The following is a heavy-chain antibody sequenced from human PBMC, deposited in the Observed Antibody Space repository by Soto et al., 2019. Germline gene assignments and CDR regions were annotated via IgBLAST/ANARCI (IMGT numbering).Heavy chain of an antibody. CDR2: IYYSGST. D-gene: IGHD6-6*01. CDR3: ATTIASRPVDY. J-gene: IGHJ4*02. Sequence: QVQLQESGPGLVKPSQTLSLTCTVSGGSISRGGYYWSWIRQHPGKGLEWIGYIYYSGSTSYNPSLKSRVTISIDTSKNQFSLKLSSVTAADTAVYYCATTIASRPVDYWGQGTLVTVSS. CDR1: GGSISRGGYY. V-gene: IGHV4-31*03.